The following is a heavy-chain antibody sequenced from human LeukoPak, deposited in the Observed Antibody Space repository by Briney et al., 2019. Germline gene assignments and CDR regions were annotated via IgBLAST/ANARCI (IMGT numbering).Heavy chain of an antibody. V-gene: IGHV1-2*04. Sequence: ASVKVSCKASGYTFTGYYMHWVRQAPGQGLEWMGWINPNSGGTNYAQKFQGWVTMTRDTSISTAYMELSRLRSDDTAVYYCARGVTIFGVVIINRFGPWGQGNLVTGS. CDR3: ARGVTIFGVVIINRFGP. CDR1: GYTFTGYY. CDR2: INPNSGGT. D-gene: IGHD3-3*01. J-gene: IGHJ5*02.